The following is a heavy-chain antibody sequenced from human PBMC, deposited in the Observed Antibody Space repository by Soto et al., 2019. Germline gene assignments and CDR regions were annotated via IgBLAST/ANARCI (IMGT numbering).Heavy chain of an antibody. CDR1: GGSFSGYY. CDR2: INHSGST. D-gene: IGHD6-13*01. Sequence: PSETLSLTCAVYGGSFSGYYWSWIRQPPGKGLEWIGEINHSGSTNYNPSLKSRVTISVDTSKNQFSLKLSSVTAADTAVYYCARAPGIAAALLRAGYFQHWGQGTLVTVS. V-gene: IGHV4-34*01. CDR3: ARAPGIAAALLRAGYFQH. J-gene: IGHJ1*01.